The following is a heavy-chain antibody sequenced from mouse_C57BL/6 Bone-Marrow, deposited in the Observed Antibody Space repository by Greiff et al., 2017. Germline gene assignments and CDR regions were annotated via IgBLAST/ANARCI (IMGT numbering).Heavy chain of an antibody. J-gene: IGHJ3*01. V-gene: IGHV5-15*04. CDR1: GFTFSDYG. CDR3: ARHGDYGSSYVGFAY. CDR2: ISNLAYSI. D-gene: IGHD1-1*01. Sequence: EVKLVESGGGLVQPGGSLKLSCAASGFTFSDYGMAWVRQAPRKGPEWVAFISNLAYSIYYADTVTGRFTISRENAKNTLYLEMSSLRSEDTAMYYCARHGDYGSSYVGFAYWGQGTLVTVSA.